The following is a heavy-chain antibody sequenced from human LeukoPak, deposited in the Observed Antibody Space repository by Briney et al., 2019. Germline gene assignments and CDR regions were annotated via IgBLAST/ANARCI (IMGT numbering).Heavy chain of an antibody. CDR3: ARDHVVASGAVAY. J-gene: IGHJ4*02. V-gene: IGHV3-53*01. Sequence: GGSLRLSCAASGFTVSDNYMSWFRQAPGKGLEWLSVLDSGGSAIYADSVRGRFTISRDNSRNTLHLQMDSLTIEDSALYYCARDHVVASGAVAYWGQGTLVTVSS. CDR2: LDSGGSA. CDR1: GFTVSDNY. D-gene: IGHD2-15*01.